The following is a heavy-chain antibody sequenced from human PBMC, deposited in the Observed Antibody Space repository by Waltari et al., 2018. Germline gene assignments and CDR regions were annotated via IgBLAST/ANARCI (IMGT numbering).Heavy chain of an antibody. CDR2: IYYSGST. CDR3: AFIHGDKMAFDP. D-gene: IGHD4-17*01. J-gene: IGHJ5*02. V-gene: IGHV4-59*01. CDR1: GGSISSYS. Sequence: QVQLQESGPGLVKPSETLSLTCTVSGGSISSYSWSWIRQPPGKGLEWIGYIYYSGSTNYNPSLKSRVTISVDTSKNQFSLKLSSVTAADTAVYYCAFIHGDKMAFDPWGQGTLVTVSS.